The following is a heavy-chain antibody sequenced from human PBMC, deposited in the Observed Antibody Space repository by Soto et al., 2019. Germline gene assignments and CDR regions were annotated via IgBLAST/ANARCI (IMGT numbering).Heavy chain of an antibody. Sequence: QVQLVQSGAEMKEPGASVKVSCKASGYTFTSYAISWVRQAPGQGLEWMGWISSYNDNSNYAQKFQGRVTMTTDTSTNTVYMELRSLISYDTAVYYCARDGLLLEYDYWGQGTLVTVSS. J-gene: IGHJ4*02. CDR1: GYTFTSYA. CDR2: ISSYNDNS. CDR3: ARDGLLLEYDY. D-gene: IGHD2-15*01. V-gene: IGHV1-18*01.